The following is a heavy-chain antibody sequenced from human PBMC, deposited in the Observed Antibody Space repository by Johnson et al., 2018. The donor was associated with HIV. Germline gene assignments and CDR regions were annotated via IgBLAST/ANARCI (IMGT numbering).Heavy chain of an antibody. J-gene: IGHJ3*02. Sequence: MLLVESGGGLVQPGGSLRLSCAASGFTFSSYAMHWVRQAPGKGLEYVSAISSNGGSTYYANSVKGRFTISRDNSKNMLFLQINSLRVEDTAVYYCARQGGWAFDIWGQGTMVTVSS. CDR1: GFTFSSYA. D-gene: IGHD3-16*01. CDR2: ISSNGGST. CDR3: ARQGGWAFDI. V-gene: IGHV3-64*01.